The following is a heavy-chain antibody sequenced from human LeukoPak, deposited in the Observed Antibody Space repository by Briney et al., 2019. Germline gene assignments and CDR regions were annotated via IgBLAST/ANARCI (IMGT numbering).Heavy chain of an antibody. CDR2: ISGSGGST. Sequence: GGSLRLSCAASGVTFSSHAMTWVRQAPGKGLEWVSSISGSGGSTYYADSVKGRFTISRDNSKNTLYLQMSSLRVEDTAVYYCANGLAYCGGDCYPGFAWWGQGTLVTVSS. V-gene: IGHV3-23*01. CDR3: ANGLAYCGGDCYPGFAW. CDR1: GVTFSSHA. D-gene: IGHD2-21*02. J-gene: IGHJ4*02.